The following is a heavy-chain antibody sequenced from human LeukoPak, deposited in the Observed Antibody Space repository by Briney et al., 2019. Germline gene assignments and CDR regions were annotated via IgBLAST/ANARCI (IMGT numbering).Heavy chain of an antibody. Sequence: GGSLKLSFEASGFTFSGNWMSWVRQAPGKGLEWVANIKQDGSEKYYVDSVKGRFTISRDNAKNSLYLQMNSLRAEDTAVYYCARKGTAVAAEDYWGQGTLVTVSS. J-gene: IGHJ4*02. V-gene: IGHV3-7*05. CDR2: IKQDGSEK. D-gene: IGHD6-19*01. CDR3: ARKGTAVAAEDY. CDR1: GFTFSGNW.